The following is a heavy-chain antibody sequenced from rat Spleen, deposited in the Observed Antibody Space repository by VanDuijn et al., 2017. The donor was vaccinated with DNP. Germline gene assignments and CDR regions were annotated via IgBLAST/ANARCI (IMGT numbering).Heavy chain of an antibody. CDR3: ARHVLPLRVWDY. V-gene: IGHV5-22*01. D-gene: IGHD4-1*01. CDR2: ISYDGRSN. CDR1: GFTFSDYY. J-gene: IGHJ2*01. Sequence: EVQLVESGGGVVQPGRPLKLSCAASGFTFSDYYMAWVRQAPTKGLEWVAYISYDGRSNYRGDAVKGRFTISRDNAKSTLYLQMNSLRSEEMATYYCARHVLPLRVWDYWGQGVMVTVSS.